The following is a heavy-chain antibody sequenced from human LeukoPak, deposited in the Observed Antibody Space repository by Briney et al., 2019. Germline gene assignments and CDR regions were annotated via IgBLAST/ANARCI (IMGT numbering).Heavy chain of an antibody. CDR1: GFTFSSYS. J-gene: IGHJ4*02. Sequence: GGSLRLSCAASGFTFSSYSMNWVRQAPGKGLEWVSSISSSSSYIYYADSVKGRFTISRDNAKNSLYLQMNSLIAEDTSVYYCARDNAVAALDYWGQGTLVTVSS. V-gene: IGHV3-21*01. CDR3: ARDNAVAALDY. CDR2: ISSSSSYI. D-gene: IGHD6-13*01.